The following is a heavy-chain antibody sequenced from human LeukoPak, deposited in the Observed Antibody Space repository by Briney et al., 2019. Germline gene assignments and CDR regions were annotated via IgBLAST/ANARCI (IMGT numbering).Heavy chain of an antibody. CDR3: ARPVTEIRGVGWFDP. D-gene: IGHD3-10*01. CDR1: GSSISNSNHY. Sequence: SSETLSLTCTVSGSSISNSNHYWGWIRQPPGKGLEWIGSISSSGSTYYNPSHKSRVTISVDMSKNQFSLKLTSVTAADTAVYVCARPVTEIRGVGWFDPWGQGTLVTVSS. J-gene: IGHJ5*02. CDR2: ISSSGST. V-gene: IGHV4-39*01.